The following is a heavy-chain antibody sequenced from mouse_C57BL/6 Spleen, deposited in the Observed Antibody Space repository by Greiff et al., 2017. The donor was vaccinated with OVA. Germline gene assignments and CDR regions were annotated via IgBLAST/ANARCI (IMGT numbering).Heavy chain of an antibody. J-gene: IGHJ4*01. CDR2: ISSGSSTI. Sequence: EVQVVESGGGLVKPGGSLKLSCAASGFTFSDYGMHWVRQAPEKGLEWVAYISSGSSTIYYADTVKGRFTISRDNAKNTLFLQMTSLRSEDTAMYYCARWDGYYAMDYWGQGTSVTVSS. CDR3: ARWDGYYAMDY. CDR1: GFTFSDYG. V-gene: IGHV5-17*01. D-gene: IGHD2-3*01.